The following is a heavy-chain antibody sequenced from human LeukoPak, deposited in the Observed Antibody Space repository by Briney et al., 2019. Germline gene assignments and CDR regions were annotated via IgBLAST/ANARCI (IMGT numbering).Heavy chain of an antibody. CDR3: ARDPNLGYCSGGSCYSGWFDP. D-gene: IGHD2-15*01. CDR2: INHSGST. J-gene: IGHJ5*02. V-gene: IGHV4-34*01. Sequence: SETLSLTCAVYGGSFGGYYWSWIRQPPGKGLEWIGEINHSGSTNYNPSLKSRVTISVDTSKNQFSLKLSSVTAADTAVYYCARDPNLGYCSGGSCYSGWFDPWGQGTLVTVSS. CDR1: GGSFGGYY.